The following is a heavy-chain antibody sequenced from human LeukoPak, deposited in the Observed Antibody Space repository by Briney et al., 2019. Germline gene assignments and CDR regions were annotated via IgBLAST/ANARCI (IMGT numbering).Heavy chain of an antibody. Sequence: SETLSLTCTVSGGSISSSSYYWGWIRQPPGKGLEWIGSIYYSGSTYYNPSLKSRVTISVDTSKNQFSLKLSSVTAADTDVYYCARHPLGRGDSYWGQGTLVTVSS. CDR1: GGSISSSSYY. CDR2: IYYSGST. D-gene: IGHD3-16*01. V-gene: IGHV4-39*01. J-gene: IGHJ4*02. CDR3: ARHPLGRGDSY.